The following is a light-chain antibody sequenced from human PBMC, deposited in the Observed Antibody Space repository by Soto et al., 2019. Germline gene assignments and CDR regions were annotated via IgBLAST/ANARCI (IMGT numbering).Light chain of an antibody. CDR3: QQYNDNWT. J-gene: IGKJ1*01. CDR2: KAS. Sequence: DIQVTQSPSTLSASVGDRVSITCRASQSISSGLAWYQQKPGKAPRLLIYKASNLESGVPSRFSGSGSGTEFTLTISSLQPDDSATYYCQQYNDNWTFGQGTKVEIK. V-gene: IGKV1-5*03. CDR1: QSISSG.